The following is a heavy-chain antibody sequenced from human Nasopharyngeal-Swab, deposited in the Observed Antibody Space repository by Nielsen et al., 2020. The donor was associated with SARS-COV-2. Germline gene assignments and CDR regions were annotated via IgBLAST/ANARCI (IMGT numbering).Heavy chain of an antibody. CDR1: GFTFSSYW. D-gene: IGHD6-19*01. Sequence: GESLKISCAASGFTFSSYWMHWVRQAPGKGLVWVSRINSDGSSTSYADSVKGRFTISRDNAKNSLYLQMNSLRAEDTAVYYCARDSTGYSSGWEARIDYWGQGTLVTVSS. V-gene: IGHV3-74*01. CDR3: ARDSTGYSSGWEARIDY. CDR2: INSDGSST. J-gene: IGHJ4*02.